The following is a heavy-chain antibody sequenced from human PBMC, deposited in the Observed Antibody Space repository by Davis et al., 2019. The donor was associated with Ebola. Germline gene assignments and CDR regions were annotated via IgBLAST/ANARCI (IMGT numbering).Heavy chain of an antibody. CDR1: GGSFSSYY. CDR3: ARHPPLGNSGYYYGMDV. J-gene: IGHJ6*02. V-gene: IGHV4-39*01. D-gene: IGHD4-23*01. CDR2: IYYSGST. Sequence: PSETLSLTCAVYGGSFSSYYWGWIRQPPGKGLEWIGSIYYSGSTYYNPSLKSRVTISVDTSKNQFSLKLSSVTAADTAVYYCARHPPLGNSGYYYGMDVWGQGTTVTVSS.